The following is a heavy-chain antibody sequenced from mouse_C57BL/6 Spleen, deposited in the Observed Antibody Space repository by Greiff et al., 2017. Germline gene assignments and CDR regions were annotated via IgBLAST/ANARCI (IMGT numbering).Heavy chain of an antibody. D-gene: IGHD6-1*01. CDR2: INPNNGGT. J-gene: IGHJ2*01. Sequence: VQLQHSGPELVKPGASVKISCTASGYTFTDYYMNWVKQSHGKSLEWIGDINPNNGGTSYNQTFKGKATLTVDKSSSTAYMERRNLTSEYSAVYYCARKTPLSLDDWGQGTTLTVYS. CDR3: ARKTPLSLDD. CDR1: GYTFTDYY. V-gene: IGHV1-26*01.